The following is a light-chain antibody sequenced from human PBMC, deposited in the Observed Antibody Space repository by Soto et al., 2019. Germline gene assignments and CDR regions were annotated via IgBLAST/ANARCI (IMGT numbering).Light chain of an antibody. CDR2: AAS. Sequence: IQLMQSPCSLSASVGDRVTITCRASQGSSSYLAWYQQKPGKAPKLLIYAASTLQSGVPSRFSGSGSGTDFTLTISSLQPEDFASYYRQQLNSYPRTFGQGTKVEIK. CDR3: QQLNSYPRT. V-gene: IGKV1-9*01. CDR1: QGSSSY. J-gene: IGKJ1*01.